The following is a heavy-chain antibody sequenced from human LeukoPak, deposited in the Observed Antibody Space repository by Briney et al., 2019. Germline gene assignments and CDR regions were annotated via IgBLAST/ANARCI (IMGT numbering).Heavy chain of an antibody. CDR1: GGSFSGYY. V-gene: IGHV4-34*01. Sequence: SETLSLTCAVYGGSFSGYYWSWIRQPPGKGLEWIGEINHSGSTNYNPSLKSRVTISVDTSKNQFSLKLSSVTAADTAVYYCARGGDYYGSGSYYPRHTQYYYYYYMDVWGKGTTVTVSS. CDR2: INHSGST. D-gene: IGHD3-10*01. J-gene: IGHJ6*03. CDR3: ARGGDYYGSGSYYPRHTQYYYYYYMDV.